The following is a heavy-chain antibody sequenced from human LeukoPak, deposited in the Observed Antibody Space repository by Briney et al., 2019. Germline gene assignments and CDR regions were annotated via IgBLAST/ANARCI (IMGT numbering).Heavy chain of an antibody. Sequence: ASVKVSCKASGYTFTGYYMHWVRQAPGQGLEWMGWINPNSGGTNYAQKFQGGVTMTRDTSISTAYMELSRLRSDDTAVYYCARVPDGYSYGYVDYWGQGTLVTVPS. CDR2: INPNSGGT. CDR3: ARVPDGYSYGYVDY. V-gene: IGHV1-2*02. D-gene: IGHD5-18*01. J-gene: IGHJ4*02. CDR1: GYTFTGYY.